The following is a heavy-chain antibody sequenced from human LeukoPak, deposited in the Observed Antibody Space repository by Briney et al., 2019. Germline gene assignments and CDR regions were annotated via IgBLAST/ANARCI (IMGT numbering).Heavy chain of an antibody. CDR1: GYTFTGYY. D-gene: IGHD6-13*01. V-gene: IGHV1-2*02. CDR3: AKEDLAGTKGREHNWFDP. Sequence: GASVKVSCKASGYTFTGYYMHWVRQAPGQGLEWMGWINPNSGGTNYAQKFQGRVTMTRDTSISTAYMELSRLRSDDTAVYYCAKEDLAGTKGREHNWFDPWGQGTLVTVSS. J-gene: IGHJ5*02. CDR2: INPNSGGT.